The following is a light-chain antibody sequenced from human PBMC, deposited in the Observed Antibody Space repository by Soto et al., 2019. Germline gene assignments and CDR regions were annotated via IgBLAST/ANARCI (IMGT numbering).Light chain of an antibody. CDR3: AAWDDSMIGSV. CDR1: SSNIGSNT. Sequence: QSVLTQPPSASWTPGQRVTISCSGSSSNIGSNTVNWYQQFPGTAPKLLIYGNNQRPSGVPDRFSGSKSGTSASLAISGLQSEDEADYYCAAWDDSMIGSVFGTGTKVTVL. J-gene: IGLJ1*01. CDR2: GNN. V-gene: IGLV1-44*01.